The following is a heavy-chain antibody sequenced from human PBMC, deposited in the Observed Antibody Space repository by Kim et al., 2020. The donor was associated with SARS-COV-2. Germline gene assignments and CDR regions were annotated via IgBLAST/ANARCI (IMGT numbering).Heavy chain of an antibody. CDR2: ISSSSSNK. CDR3: ARVGYDYVWGSYRDYYYYYGMDV. D-gene: IGHD3-16*02. V-gene: IGHV3-11*05. Sequence: GGSLRLSCAASGFTFSDYYMSWIRQAPGKGLEWVSYISSSSSNKNYADSVKGRFTISRDNAKNSLYLQMNSLRAEDTAVYYCARVGYDYVWGSYRDYYYYYGMDVWGQGTTVTFSS. CDR1: GFTFSDYY. J-gene: IGHJ6*02.